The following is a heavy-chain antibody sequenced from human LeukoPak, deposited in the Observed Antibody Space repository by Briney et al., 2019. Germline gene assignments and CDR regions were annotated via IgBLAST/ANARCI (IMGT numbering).Heavy chain of an antibody. D-gene: IGHD6-6*01. Sequence: ASVKVSCKVSGYTLIELSMHWVRQAPGKGLEWMGGFDPEDGETIYAQKFQGRVTMTEDTSTDTAYMELSSLRSEDTAVYYCATARAARPDNWFDPRGQGTLVTVSS. J-gene: IGHJ5*02. CDR3: ATARAARPDNWFDP. CDR2: FDPEDGET. CDR1: GYTLIELS. V-gene: IGHV1-24*01.